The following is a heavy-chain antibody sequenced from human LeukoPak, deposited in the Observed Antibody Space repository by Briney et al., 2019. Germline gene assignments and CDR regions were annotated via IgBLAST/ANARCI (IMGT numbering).Heavy chain of an antibody. CDR1: GGSISSYY. V-gene: IGHV4-59*12. D-gene: IGHD2-2*01. CDR3: ARRAMPRRYYFDY. CDR2: IYYSGST. J-gene: IGHJ4*02. Sequence: PSETLSLTCTVSGGSISSYYWSWIRQPPGKGLEWIGYIYYSGSTNYNPSLKSRVTISVDTSKNQFSLKLSSVTAADTAVYYCARRAMPRRYYFDYRGQGTLVTVSS.